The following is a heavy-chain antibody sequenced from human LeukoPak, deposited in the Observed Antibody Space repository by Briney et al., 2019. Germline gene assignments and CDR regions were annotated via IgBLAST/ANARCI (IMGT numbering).Heavy chain of an antibody. Sequence: GGFLRLSCAASQFTFSSYSLNWVRQAPGEGLEWVSSISTSSRYIYYADSVKGRFTISRDNAKNSLYLQMNSLRAEDTAVYYCARDYSPPHYYDNSGYFDSWGQGTLVIVSS. J-gene: IGHJ4*02. CDR3: ARDYSPPHYYDNSGYFDS. V-gene: IGHV3-21*01. CDR2: ISTSSRYI. D-gene: IGHD3-22*01. CDR1: QFTFSSYS.